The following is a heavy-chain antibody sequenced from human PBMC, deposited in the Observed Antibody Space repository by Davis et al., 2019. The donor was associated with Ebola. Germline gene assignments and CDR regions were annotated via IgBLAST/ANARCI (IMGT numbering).Heavy chain of an antibody. CDR1: GFTFYRYE. D-gene: IGHD3-9*01. Sequence: GESLKIFCAASGFTFYRYEMNWVRQAPGKGLEWVSYISGSATSTFYADSVKGRFTISRDNARDSLYLQMDSLRVEDTAIYYCARDAFSLSRYDTEDHWGQGTLVTVSS. CDR3: ARDAFSLSRYDTEDH. V-gene: IGHV3-48*03. CDR2: ISGSATST. J-gene: IGHJ4*02.